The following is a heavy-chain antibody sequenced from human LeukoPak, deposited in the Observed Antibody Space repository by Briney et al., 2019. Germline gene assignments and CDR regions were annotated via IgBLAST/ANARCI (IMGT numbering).Heavy chain of an antibody. CDR2: MSRDGSTT. CDR3: ARAGYCSSTSCYARGPLDY. CDR1: GFTLSSYW. V-gene: IGHV3-74*01. Sequence: GGSLRLSCAASGFTLSSYWMDWVCQAPGIGLVWVAGMSRDGSTTTYAGSVNGRFTISRDNAKNTLYLQMNSLRAEATAVYYCARAGYCSSTSCYARGPLDYWGQGTLVTVCS. J-gene: IGHJ4*02. D-gene: IGHD2-2*01.